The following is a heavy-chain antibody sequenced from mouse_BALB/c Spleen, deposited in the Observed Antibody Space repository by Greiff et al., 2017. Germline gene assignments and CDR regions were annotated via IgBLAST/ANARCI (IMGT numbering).Heavy chain of an antibody. CDR3: AREGRLRPYAMDY. CDR1: GFTFSSFG. J-gene: IGHJ4*01. Sequence: EVQGVESGGGLVQPGGSRKLSCAASGFTFSSFGMHWVRQAPEKGLEWVAYISSGSSTIYYADTVKGRFTISRDNPKNTLFLQMTSLRSEDTAMYYCAREGRLRPYAMDYWGQGTSVTVSS. CDR2: ISSGSSTI. V-gene: IGHV5-17*02. D-gene: IGHD2-2*01.